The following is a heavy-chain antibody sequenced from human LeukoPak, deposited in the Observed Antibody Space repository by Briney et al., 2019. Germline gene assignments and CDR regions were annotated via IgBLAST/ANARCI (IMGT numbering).Heavy chain of an antibody. D-gene: IGHD3-22*01. CDR1: GYSFTSYW. CDR3: ARHPYTYYYDSSGYADY. CDR2: IYPGDSDT. J-gene: IGHJ4*02. V-gene: IGHV5-51*01. Sequence: GESLKISCKGSGYSFTSYWIGWVRQMPGKGLEWMGIIYPGDSDTRYSPSFQGQVTISADKSISTAYLQWSSLKASDTAMYYCARHPYTYYYDSSGYADYWGQGTLVTVSS.